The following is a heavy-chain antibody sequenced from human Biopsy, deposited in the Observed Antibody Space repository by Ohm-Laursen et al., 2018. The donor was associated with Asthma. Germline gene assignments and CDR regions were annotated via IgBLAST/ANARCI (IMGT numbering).Heavy chain of an antibody. Sequence: SDTLSLTCSVSGGAIRTSGYYWGWIRQPPGKGLEWIGSMYYSGSAYYNPSLESRVTISVDTSKNQFSLKLSSVTAADTAVYYCAMSPTRGPEVWEAFAFDIWGQGTMVTVSS. CDR2: MYYSGSA. J-gene: IGHJ3*02. D-gene: IGHD3-16*01. CDR1: GGAIRTSGYY. V-gene: IGHV4-39*01. CDR3: AMSPTRGPEVWEAFAFDI.